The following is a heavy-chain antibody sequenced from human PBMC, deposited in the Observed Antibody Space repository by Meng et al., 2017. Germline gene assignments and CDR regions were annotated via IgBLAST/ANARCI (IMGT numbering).Heavy chain of an antibody. D-gene: IGHD2/OR15-2a*01. CDR1: GVNLSRLG. CDR3: ARGLSTTYWYFDL. CDR2: IWYDGSNK. J-gene: IGHJ2*01. Sequence: VVSGGAVVLASSSLCLSCSATGVNLSRLGMHWVRQAPGKGRDWVAIIWYDGSNKYYEDAVMGRFTISRDNSKNTLYLQMNSLGAEDTAVYYCARGLSTTYWYFDLWGRGTLVTVSS. V-gene: IGHV3-33*01.